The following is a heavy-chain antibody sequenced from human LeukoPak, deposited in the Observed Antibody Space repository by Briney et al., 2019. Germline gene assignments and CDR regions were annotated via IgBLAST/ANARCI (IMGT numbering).Heavy chain of an antibody. D-gene: IGHD2-15*01. Sequence: GGSLRLSCAASGFTFSHAWMTWVRQAPGKGLEWVGRIKSKTDGGTTGYAAPVKGRFTISRDDSKNTLYLQMNSLKIEDTAVYYCTTEDIVVVVGAYDAWGQGTLVTVSS. CDR2: IKSKTDGGTT. CDR3: TTEDIVVVVGAYDA. V-gene: IGHV3-15*01. CDR1: GFTFSHAW. J-gene: IGHJ5*02.